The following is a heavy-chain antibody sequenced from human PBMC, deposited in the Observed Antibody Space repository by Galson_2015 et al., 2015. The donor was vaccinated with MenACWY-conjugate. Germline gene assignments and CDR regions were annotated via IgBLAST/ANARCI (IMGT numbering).Heavy chain of an antibody. CDR2: TNSGRGSL. J-gene: IGHJ4*02. D-gene: IGHD3-16*01. Sequence: YTNSGRGSLYYEDSVKCRVTISRDTAKSSLYLQMNSLRAEDTAVYYCARDPSYTGFDYWGQGTLVTVSS. CDR3: ARDPSYTGFDY. V-gene: IGHV3-48*01.